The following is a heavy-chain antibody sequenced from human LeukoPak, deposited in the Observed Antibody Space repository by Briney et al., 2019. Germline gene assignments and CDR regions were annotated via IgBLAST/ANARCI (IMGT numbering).Heavy chain of an antibody. D-gene: IGHD4-17*01. CDR1: GFTSSNYV. Sequence: GSLRLSCAASGFTSSNYVMHWVRQAPGKGLEWVAFIRYDGGNKYYADSVKGRFTISRDNSKNTLYLQMNSLRAEDTAVYYCAKDLGDYGNYYYYMDVWGKGTTVTVSS. CDR3: AKDLGDYGNYYYYMDV. CDR2: IRYDGGNK. V-gene: IGHV3-30*02. J-gene: IGHJ6*03.